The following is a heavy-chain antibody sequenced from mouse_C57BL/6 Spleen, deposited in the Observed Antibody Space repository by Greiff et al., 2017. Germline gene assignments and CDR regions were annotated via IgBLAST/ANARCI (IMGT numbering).Heavy chain of an antibody. Sequence: EVKLEESGPELVKPGASVKIPCKASGYTFTDYNMDWVKQSHGKSLEWIGDINPNNGGTIYNQKFKGKATLTVDKSSSTAYMELRSLTSEDTAVYYCARETAQAWFAYWGQGTLVTVSA. D-gene: IGHD3-2*02. J-gene: IGHJ3*01. V-gene: IGHV1-18*01. CDR3: ARETAQAWFAY. CDR1: GYTFTDYN. CDR2: INPNNGGT.